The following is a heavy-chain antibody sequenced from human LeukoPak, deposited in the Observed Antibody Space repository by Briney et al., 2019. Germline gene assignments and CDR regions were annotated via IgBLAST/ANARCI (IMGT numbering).Heavy chain of an antibody. Sequence: GGSLRLSCAASGFTFNNYAMIWVRQAPGKGLEWVSGILGSGRNTYYADSLKGRFTISRDNSKNTLYLQMNSLRAEDTAVYYCAKDISQGYTYGFIEQDFWGQGTPVTVSS. J-gene: IGHJ4*02. D-gene: IGHD5-18*01. CDR3: AKDISQGYTYGFIEQDF. CDR1: GFTFNNYA. V-gene: IGHV3-23*01. CDR2: ILGSGRNT.